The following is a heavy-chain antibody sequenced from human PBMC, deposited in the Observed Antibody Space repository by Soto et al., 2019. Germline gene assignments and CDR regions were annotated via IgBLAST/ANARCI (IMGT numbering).Heavy chain of an antibody. CDR1: GGSISSGDYY. CDR2: IHKTGNT. V-gene: IGHV4-30-4*01. J-gene: IGHJ4*02. D-gene: IGHD2-2*01. Sequence: QVQLQESGPGLVNPSQTLSLTCSVSGGSISSGDYYWSWIRQPPGKDLEWIGYIHKTGNTYYNPSLRSRVSMTTDMSKNQFSLNLNSVTAADTAVYYCVRRSVPGRVYFDYWGQGTLVTVSS. CDR3: VRRSVPGRVYFDY.